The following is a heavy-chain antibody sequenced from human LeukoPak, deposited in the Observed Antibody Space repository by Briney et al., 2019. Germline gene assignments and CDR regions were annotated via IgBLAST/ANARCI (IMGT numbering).Heavy chain of an antibody. Sequence: GSLRLSCAASGFTFSSYGMSWVRQPPGKGLEWIGEINHSGSTNYNPSLKSRVTISVDTSKNQFSLKLSSVTAADTAVYYCARTKRITMVRGPRKPFDYWGQGTLVTVSS. CDR2: INHSGST. D-gene: IGHD3-10*01. J-gene: IGHJ4*02. CDR1: GFTFSSYG. CDR3: ARTKRITMVRGPRKPFDY. V-gene: IGHV4-34*01.